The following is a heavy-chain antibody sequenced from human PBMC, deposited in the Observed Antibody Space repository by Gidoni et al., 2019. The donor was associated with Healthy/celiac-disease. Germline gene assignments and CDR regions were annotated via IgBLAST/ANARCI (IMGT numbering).Heavy chain of an antibody. V-gene: IGHV3-30*18. J-gene: IGHJ3*02. D-gene: IGHD6-13*01. CDR3: AKEKSSSWSDAFDI. CDR2: ISYDGSNK. CDR1: GFTFSSYG. Sequence: QVQLVESGGGVVQPGRSLRLSCAASGFTFSSYGMHWVRQAPGKGLGWVAVISYDGSNKYYADSVKGRFTISRDNSKNTLYLQMNSLRAEDTAVYYCAKEKSSSWSDAFDIWGQGTMVTVSS.